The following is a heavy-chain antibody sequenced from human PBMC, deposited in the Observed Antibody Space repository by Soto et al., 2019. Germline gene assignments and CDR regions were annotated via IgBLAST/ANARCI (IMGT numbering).Heavy chain of an antibody. CDR2: IYYSGST. Sequence: SETLSLTCTVPGGSISSYYWSWIRQPPGKGLEWIGYIYYSGSTNYNPSLKSRVTISVDTSKNQFSLKLSSVTAADTAVYYCARDSLGYDFWSGYYGDYYYMDVWGKGTTVTVSS. J-gene: IGHJ6*03. CDR1: GGSISSYY. V-gene: IGHV4-59*01. CDR3: ARDSLGYDFWSGYYGDYYYMDV. D-gene: IGHD3-3*01.